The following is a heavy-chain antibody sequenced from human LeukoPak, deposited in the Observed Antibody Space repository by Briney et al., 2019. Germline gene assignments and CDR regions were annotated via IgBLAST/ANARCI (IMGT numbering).Heavy chain of an antibody. V-gene: IGHV3-74*01. CDR2: INSDGGAT. D-gene: IGHD5/OR15-5a*01. CDR3: ARDVSLPDY. J-gene: IGHJ4*02. Sequence: GGSLRLSCAASGFTFSSYWMHWVRQAPGKGLVWVSRINSDGGATSYADSVKGRFTISRDNAKATLSLQMSSLRAEDTAVYYCARDVSLPDYWGQGTLVTVSS. CDR1: GFTFSSYW.